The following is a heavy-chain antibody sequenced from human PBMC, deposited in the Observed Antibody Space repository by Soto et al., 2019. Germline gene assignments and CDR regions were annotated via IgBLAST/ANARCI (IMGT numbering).Heavy chain of an antibody. CDR2: INHSGST. J-gene: IGHJ4*02. V-gene: IGHV4-34*01. D-gene: IGHD3-10*01. CDR3: ARGLLGRTTMVRGVSYFDY. Sequence: SETLSLTCAVYGGSFSGYYGSGIRPPPGKGLEWIGEINHSGSTNYNPSLKSRVTISVDTSKNQFSLKLSSVTAADTAVYYCARGLLGRTTMVRGVSYFDYWGQGTLVTV. CDR1: GGSFSGYY.